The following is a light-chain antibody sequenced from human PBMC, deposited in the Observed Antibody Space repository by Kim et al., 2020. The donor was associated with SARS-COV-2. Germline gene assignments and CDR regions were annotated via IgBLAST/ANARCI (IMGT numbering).Light chain of an antibody. Sequence: SPGERTTHACRASQSVSSSYLAWYQQKPGQAPRLLIYGASSRATGIPDRFSGSGSGTDFTLTISRLEPEDFAVYYCQQYGSSPGYTFGQGTKLEIK. CDR1: QSVSSSY. J-gene: IGKJ2*01. CDR2: GAS. CDR3: QQYGSSPGYT. V-gene: IGKV3-20*01.